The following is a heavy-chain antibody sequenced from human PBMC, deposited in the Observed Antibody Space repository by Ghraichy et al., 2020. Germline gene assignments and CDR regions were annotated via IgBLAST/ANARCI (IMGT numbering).Heavy chain of an antibody. Sequence: SETLSLTCAVSGGSIISNHRWSWVRQPPGKGLEWIVEIHHSGSTNYNTSLKSRVTMSVDTSKNQISLKLSSVTAADTAVYYCARTSYFGSAFDPWGQGTLVTVSS. CDR3: ARTSYFGSAFDP. CDR1: GGSIISNHR. CDR2: IHHSGST. D-gene: IGHD3-10*01. J-gene: IGHJ5*02. V-gene: IGHV4-4*02.